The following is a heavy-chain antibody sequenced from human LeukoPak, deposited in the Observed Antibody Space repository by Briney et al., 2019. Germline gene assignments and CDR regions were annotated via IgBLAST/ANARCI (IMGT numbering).Heavy chain of an antibody. Sequence: ASVKVSCKASGYTFTGYYMHWVRQAPGQGLEWMGWINPNSGGTNYAQKFQGRVTMTRDTSISTAYMGLSRLRSDDTAVYYCARGGTAGHYYYYYMDVWGKGTTVTVSS. CDR1: GYTFTGYY. CDR3: ARGGTAGHYYYYYMDV. J-gene: IGHJ6*03. D-gene: IGHD1-1*01. CDR2: INPNSGGT. V-gene: IGHV1-2*02.